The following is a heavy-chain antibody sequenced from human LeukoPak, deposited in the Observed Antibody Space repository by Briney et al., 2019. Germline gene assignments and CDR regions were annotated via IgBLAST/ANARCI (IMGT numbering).Heavy chain of an antibody. CDR3: ARMYYYDSSGYYSVRAFDI. CDR2: INHSGST. CDR1: GGSFSGYY. J-gene: IGHJ3*02. D-gene: IGHD3-22*01. Sequence: SETLSLTCAVYGGSFSGYYWSWIRQPPGKGLEWIGEINHSGSTNYNPSLKSRVTISVDTSKNQFSLKLSSVTAADTAVYYCARMYYYDSSGYYSVRAFDIWGQGTMLSDSS. V-gene: IGHV4-34*01.